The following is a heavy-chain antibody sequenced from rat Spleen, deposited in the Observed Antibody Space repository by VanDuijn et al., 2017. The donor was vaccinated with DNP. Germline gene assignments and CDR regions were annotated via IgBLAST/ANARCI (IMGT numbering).Heavy chain of an antibody. D-gene: IGHD1-11*01. J-gene: IGHJ2*01. CDR2: ISSGGGHT. CDR3: SRHDLNYGFTLFDY. V-gene: IGHV5-25*01. Sequence: EVQLVESGGDLVQPGRSLKLSCAVSGITFSDHNMAWVRQAPKKGLEWVASISSGGGHTYYRDSVKGRFTFSRDDAKTTLFLQMDSLRSEDTATYYCSRHDLNYGFTLFDYWGQGVMVTVSS. CDR1: GITFSDHN.